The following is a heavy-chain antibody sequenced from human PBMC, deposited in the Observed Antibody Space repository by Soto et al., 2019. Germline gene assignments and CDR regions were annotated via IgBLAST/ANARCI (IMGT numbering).Heavy chain of an antibody. CDR2: ISPYNDDT. CDR1: GYRFSSYG. J-gene: IGHJ6*02. D-gene: IGHD3-22*01. V-gene: IGHV1-18*01. Sequence: QAQLVQSGAEVKKPGASVKVSCKASGYRFSSYGISWVRQAPGQGLEWLGWISPYNDDTKYAQKLQGTVTMTTDTYTRTAYMDLWSLRSDDTAVYYCARGGYYDSSGSRNYHYYGMNVWGQRTTITVSS. CDR3: ARGGYYDSSGSRNYHYYGMNV.